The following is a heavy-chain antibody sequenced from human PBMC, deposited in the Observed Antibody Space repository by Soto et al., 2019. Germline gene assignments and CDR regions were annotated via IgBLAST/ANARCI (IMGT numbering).Heavy chain of an antibody. J-gene: IGHJ4*02. CDR3: ASSSSWYYFDY. Sequence: GSLRLSCAASGFTFSNYVMSWVRQAPGKGLEWVSSISGSGDNTYYADSVKGRFTISRDNSKNTLYLQMNSLRAEDTAVYYCASSSSWYYFDYWGQGTLVTVSS. D-gene: IGHD6-6*01. CDR1: GFTFSNYV. V-gene: IGHV3-23*01. CDR2: ISGSGDNT.